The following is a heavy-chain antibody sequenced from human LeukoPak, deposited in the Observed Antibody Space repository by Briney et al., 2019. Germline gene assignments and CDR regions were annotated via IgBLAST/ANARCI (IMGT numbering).Heavy chain of an antibody. V-gene: IGHV3-33*01. CDR2: IWYDGSNK. CDR3: ARESRSSLVVVAATPNFDY. D-gene: IGHD2-15*01. J-gene: IGHJ4*02. Sequence: GRSLRLSCAASGFTFSSYGMHWVRQAPGKGLEWVAVIWYDGSNKYYADSVKGRFTISRDNSKNTLYLQMNSLRAEDTAVYYCARESRSSLVVVAATPNFDYWGQGTLVTVSS. CDR1: GFTFSSYG.